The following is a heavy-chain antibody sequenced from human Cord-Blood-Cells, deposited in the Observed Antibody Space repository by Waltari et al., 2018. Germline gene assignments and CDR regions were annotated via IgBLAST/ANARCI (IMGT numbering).Heavy chain of an antibody. J-gene: IGHJ4*02. Sequence: EVQLVESGGGLVQPGRSLRLSCAASGFTFDDYAMHWVRQAPGKGLEWVSGISWNSGGIGYADSVKGRFTISRDNAKNSLYLQMNSLRAEDTALYYCATEIKYSSSSGFDYWGQGTLVTVSS. CDR1: GFTFDDYA. CDR2: ISWNSGGI. V-gene: IGHV3-9*01. CDR3: ATEIKYSSSSGFDY. D-gene: IGHD6-6*01.